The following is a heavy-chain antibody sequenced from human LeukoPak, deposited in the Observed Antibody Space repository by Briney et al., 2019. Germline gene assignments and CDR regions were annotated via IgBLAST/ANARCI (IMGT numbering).Heavy chain of an antibody. V-gene: IGHV3-74*01. CDR1: GFTFTKYW. Sequence: GGSLRLSCAASGFTFTKYWMHWVRQVPRKGLIWVSRINNEGNDTNYADSAKGRFTISRDNAKNTLYLQMNSLRAEDTAVYYCARGIYGNFDYWGQGSLLTVSS. J-gene: IGHJ4*02. D-gene: IGHD3-10*01. CDR3: ARGIYGNFDY. CDR2: INNEGNDT.